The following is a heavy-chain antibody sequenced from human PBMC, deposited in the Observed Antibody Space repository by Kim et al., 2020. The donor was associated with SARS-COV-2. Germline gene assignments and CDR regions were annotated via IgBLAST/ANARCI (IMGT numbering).Heavy chain of an antibody. CDR1: GFTFSSYA. CDR2: ISGSGGST. D-gene: IGHD3-9*01. Sequence: GGSLRLSCAASGFTFSSYAMSWVRQAPGKGLEWVSAISGSGGSTYYADSVKGRFTISRDNSKNTLYLQTNSLRAEDTAVYYCAKRATPRALVIITYYFDYWGQGTLVTVSS. CDR3: AKRATPRALVIITYYFDY. J-gene: IGHJ4*02. V-gene: IGHV3-23*01.